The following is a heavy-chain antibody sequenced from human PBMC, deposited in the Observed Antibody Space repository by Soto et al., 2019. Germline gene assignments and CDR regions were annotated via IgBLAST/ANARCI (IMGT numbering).Heavy chain of an antibody. V-gene: IGHV3-23*01. J-gene: IGHJ6*03. CDR1: GFTFSSYA. Sequence: EVQLLESGGGLVQPGGSLRLSCAASGFTFSSYAMSWVRQAPGKGLEWVSAISGSGGSTDYADSVKGRFTISRDNHKNTLYLQMNSLRAEDTAVYYCAKGRLYYYYYMDVWGKGTTVTVSS. CDR3: AKGRLYYYYYMDV. CDR2: ISGSGGST.